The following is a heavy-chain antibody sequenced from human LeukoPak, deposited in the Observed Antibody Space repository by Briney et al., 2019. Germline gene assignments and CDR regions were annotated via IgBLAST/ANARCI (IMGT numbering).Heavy chain of an antibody. J-gene: IGHJ3*02. Sequence: ASVKVSCKASGGTFSSTAFSWLRQAPGQGLQWMGTIIPIFGTVNYAQKFQARVTITADESTDTVYMELRSLTFEDTAVYYCATEMSSTWYAAFDIWGQGTMVTVSS. V-gene: IGHV1-69*13. CDR1: GGTFSSTA. CDR3: ATEMSSTWYAAFDI. CDR2: IIPIFGTV. D-gene: IGHD6-13*01.